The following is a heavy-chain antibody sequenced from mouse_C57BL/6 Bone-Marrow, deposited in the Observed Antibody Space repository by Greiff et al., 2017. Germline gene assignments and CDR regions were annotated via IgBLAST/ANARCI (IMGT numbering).Heavy chain of an antibody. D-gene: IGHD2-2*01. CDR2: IRSKSNNYAT. V-gene: IGHV10-1*01. CDR1: GFSFNTYA. CDR3: VRHEGGYDSLSY. J-gene: IGHJ3*01. Sequence: EVKVVESGGGLVQPKGSLKLSCAASGFSFNTYAMNWVRQAPGQGLEWVARIRSKSNNYATYYADSVKDRFTISRDDSESMLYLQMNNLRTEDTAMYYCVRHEGGYDSLSYWGQGTLVTVSA.